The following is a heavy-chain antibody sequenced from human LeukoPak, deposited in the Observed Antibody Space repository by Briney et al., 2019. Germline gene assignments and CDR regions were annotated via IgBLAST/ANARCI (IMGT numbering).Heavy chain of an antibody. CDR2: ISGSGGST. D-gene: IGHD5-12*01. V-gene: IGHV3-23*01. Sequence: GGSLRLSCAASGFTFSSYAMSWVRQAPGKGLEWVSAISGSGGSTYYADSVKGRLTISRDNSKNTLYLPMNSLRAEDTAIYYCAKVGTIRGENWFDPWGQGTLVTVSS. CDR1: GFTFSSYA. CDR3: AKVGTIRGENWFDP. J-gene: IGHJ5*02.